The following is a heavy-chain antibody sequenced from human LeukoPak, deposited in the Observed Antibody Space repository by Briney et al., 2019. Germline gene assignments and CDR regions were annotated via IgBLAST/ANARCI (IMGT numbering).Heavy chain of an antibody. CDR1: GGSISSGSYY. CDR2: IYTSGST. D-gene: IGHD6-13*01. Sequence: TLSLTCTVSGGSISSGSYYWSWIRQPPGRGLEWIGRIYTSGSTNYNPSLKSRVTISVDTSKNQFSLKLSSVTAADTAVYYCARSRYSSSWYEESGYWGQGTLVTVSS. J-gene: IGHJ4*02. CDR3: ARSRYSSSWYEESGY. V-gene: IGHV4-61*02.